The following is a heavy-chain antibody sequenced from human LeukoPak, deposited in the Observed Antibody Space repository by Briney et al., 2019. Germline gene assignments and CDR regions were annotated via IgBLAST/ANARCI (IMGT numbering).Heavy chain of an antibody. CDR1: GFTFSSYG. D-gene: IGHD3-22*01. CDR3: ARDRGYDSSPLDI. CDR2: IWYDGSNK. J-gene: IGHJ3*02. V-gene: IGHV3-33*08. Sequence: PGGSLRLSCAASGFTFSSYGMHWVRQAPGKGLEWVAVIWYDGSNKYYADSVKGRFTISRDNSKNTLYLQMNSLRAEDTAVYYCARDRGYDSSPLDIWGQGTMVTVSS.